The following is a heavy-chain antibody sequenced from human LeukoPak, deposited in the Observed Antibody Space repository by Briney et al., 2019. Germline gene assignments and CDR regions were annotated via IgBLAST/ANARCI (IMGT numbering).Heavy chain of an antibody. V-gene: IGHV4-59*08. CDR2: IYYSGST. CDR1: GGSISAYY. Sequence: PSETLSLTCTVSGGSISAYYWSWIRQPPGKGLEWIGYIYYSGSTDYNPSLKRRVTISLDTSKNQSSLKLNSVTAADTAVYYCARTIAAAGSWADYWGQGTLVTVSS. CDR3: ARTIAAAGSWADY. D-gene: IGHD6-13*01. J-gene: IGHJ4*02.